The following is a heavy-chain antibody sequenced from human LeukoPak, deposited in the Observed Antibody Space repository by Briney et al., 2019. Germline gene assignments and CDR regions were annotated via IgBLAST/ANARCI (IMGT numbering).Heavy chain of an antibody. CDR3: ASRYDSSGYYVVGFGSY. Sequence: GGSLRLSCAASGFTFDDYAMHWVRQAPGKGLEWVSGISWNSGNLGYADSVKGRFTISRDNAKNSLYLQMNSLRAEDTAVYYCASRYDSSGYYVVGFGSYWGQGTLVTVSS. CDR2: ISWNSGNL. CDR1: GFTFDDYA. D-gene: IGHD3-22*01. J-gene: IGHJ4*02. V-gene: IGHV3-9*01.